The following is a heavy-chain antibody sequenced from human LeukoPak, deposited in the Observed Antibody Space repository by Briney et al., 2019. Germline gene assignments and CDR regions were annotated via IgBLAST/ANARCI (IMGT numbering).Heavy chain of an antibody. CDR1: GFTFSKYA. V-gene: IGHV3-23*01. CDR2: IYGSGANT. D-gene: IGHD5-24*01. Sequence: GGSLRLSCAASGFTFSKYAMTWVRQAPGKGLEWISAIYGSGANTYYADSVKGRFTISRDNSKNTVYLQMNSLRVEDTAVYYCAKDLGEMATHPGDYWGQGTLVTVSS. CDR3: AKDLGEMATHPGDY. J-gene: IGHJ4*02.